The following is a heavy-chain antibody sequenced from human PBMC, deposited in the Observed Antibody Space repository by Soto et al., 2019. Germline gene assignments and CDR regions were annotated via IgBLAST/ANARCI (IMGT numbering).Heavy chain of an antibody. D-gene: IGHD3-22*01. J-gene: IGHJ4*02. Sequence: HGESLKIYCKGSGYSFAGYWITWVRQKPGKGLEWMGRIDPSDSQTYYSPSFRGHVTISVTKSITTVFLQWSSLRASDTAMYYCARQIYDSDTGPDFQYYFESWGQGTPVTVSS. CDR3: ARQIYDSDTGPDFQYYFES. V-gene: IGHV5-10-1*01. CDR2: IDPSDSQT. CDR1: GYSFAGYW.